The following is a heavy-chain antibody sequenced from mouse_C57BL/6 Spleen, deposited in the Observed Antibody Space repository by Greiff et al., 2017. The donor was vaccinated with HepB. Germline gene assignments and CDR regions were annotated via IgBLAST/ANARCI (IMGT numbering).Heavy chain of an antibody. V-gene: IGHV7-3*01. J-gene: IGHJ4*01. D-gene: IGHD2-4*01. CDR2: IRNKANGYTT. Sequence: EVQGVESGGGLVQPGGSLSLSCAASGFTFTDYYMSWVRQPPGKALEWLGFIRNKANGYTTEYSASVKGRFTISRDNSHSILYLQMNALRAEDSAMYYCEIWNDYPSAMDYGGKGPSATVPP. CDR1: GFTFTDYY. CDR3: EIWNDYPSAMDY.